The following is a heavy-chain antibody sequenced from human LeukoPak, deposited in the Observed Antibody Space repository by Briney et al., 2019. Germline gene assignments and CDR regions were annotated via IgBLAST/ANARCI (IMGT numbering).Heavy chain of an antibody. Sequence: SETLSLTCTVSGGSISSYYWGWIRQPPGKGLEWIGYIYYSGSTNYNPSLKSRVTISVDTSKNQFSLKLSSVTAADTAVYYCARVDYDFWSGYSEIYYMDVWGKGTTVTVSS. V-gene: IGHV4-59*01. J-gene: IGHJ6*03. D-gene: IGHD3-3*01. CDR3: ARVDYDFWSGYSEIYYMDV. CDR2: IYYSGST. CDR1: GGSISSYY.